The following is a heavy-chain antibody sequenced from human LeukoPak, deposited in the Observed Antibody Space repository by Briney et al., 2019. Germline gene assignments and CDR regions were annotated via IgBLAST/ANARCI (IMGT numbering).Heavy chain of an antibody. CDR1: GVSLTTSHW. V-gene: IGHV4-4*02. J-gene: IGHJ4*02. D-gene: IGHD1-26*01. CDR2: SHHGGST. CDR3: ARSLRGASDY. Sequence: SETLSLTCAVSGVSLTTSHWWSWVRQAPGRGLEWIGESHHGGSTNYHPSLKSRVTISVDQSQNQFSLKLTSMTAADTAVYYCARSLRGASDYWGQGTLVTVSS.